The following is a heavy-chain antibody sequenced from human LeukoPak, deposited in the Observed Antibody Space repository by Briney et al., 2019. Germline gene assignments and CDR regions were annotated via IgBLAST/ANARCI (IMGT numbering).Heavy chain of an antibody. D-gene: IGHD6-13*01. J-gene: IGHJ6*03. V-gene: IGHV3-48*04. CDR2: ISSSSSTI. Sequence: GGSLRLSCAASGFTFSSYSMNWVRQAPGKGLEWVSYISSSSSTIYYADSVKGRFTISRDNAKNSLYLQMNSLRAEDTAVYYCAKDGQGIAAAGSDYYYYYMDVWGKGTTVTVSS. CDR1: GFTFSSYS. CDR3: AKDGQGIAAAGSDYYYYYMDV.